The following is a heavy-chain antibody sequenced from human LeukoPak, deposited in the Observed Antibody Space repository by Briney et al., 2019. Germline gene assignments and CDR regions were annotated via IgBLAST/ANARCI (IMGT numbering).Heavy chain of an antibody. D-gene: IGHD3-22*01. CDR1: GFSFSNYA. CDR3: AKANYYDNSGYYYFDY. V-gene: IGHV3-23*01. J-gene: IGHJ4*02. Sequence: PGGSLRLSCAASGFSFSNYAMSWVRQAPGKGLEWVSGVSGSGGSTYYADSVQGRFTISRDKSKNTLYLQMNSLRVEDTALYYCAKANYYDNSGYYYFDYWAREPWSPSPQ. CDR2: VSGSGGST.